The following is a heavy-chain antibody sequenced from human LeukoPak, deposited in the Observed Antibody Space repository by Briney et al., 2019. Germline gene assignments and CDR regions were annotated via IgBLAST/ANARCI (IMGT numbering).Heavy chain of an antibody. CDR1: GGSISSYY. CDR3: ARSTIAAAGNVEY. CDR2: IYYSGSTGRSI. J-gene: IGHJ4*02. D-gene: IGHD6-13*01. Sequence: SETLSLTCTVSGGSISSYYWSWIRQAPGKGLDWIGYIYYSGSTGRSINYNPSLKSRVTISVDTSKNQFSLKLSSVTAADTAMYYCARSTIAAAGNVEYWGQGTLVIVSS. V-gene: IGHV4-59*01.